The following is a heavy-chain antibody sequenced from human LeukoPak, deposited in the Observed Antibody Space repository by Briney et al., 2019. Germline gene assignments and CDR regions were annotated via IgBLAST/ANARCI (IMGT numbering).Heavy chain of an antibody. CDR1: GFTFSNSA. J-gene: IGHJ4*02. CDR3: AREGDGYNSPIDY. Sequence: PGGSLRLSCAASGFTFSNSAMSWVRQAPGKGLEWVSSISSSSLYIYYADSVKGRFTISRDNAKNSLFLQMNSLRAEDTAVYYCAREGDGYNSPIDYWGQGTLVTVSS. D-gene: IGHD5-24*01. V-gene: IGHV3-21*01. CDR2: ISSSSLYI.